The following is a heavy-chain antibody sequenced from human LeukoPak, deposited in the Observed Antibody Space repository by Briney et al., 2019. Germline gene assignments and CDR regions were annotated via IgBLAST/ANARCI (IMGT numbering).Heavy chain of an antibody. V-gene: IGHV1-8*01. Sequence: ASVKVSCKASGYTFTSYDINWVRQATGQGLEWMGWMNPNSGNTGYAQKFQGRVTMTRNTTISTAYMELSSLRSEDTAVYYCASRKTASLYYYGSGSEKGMDVWGQGTTVTVSS. CDR3: ASRKTASLYYYGSGSEKGMDV. D-gene: IGHD3-10*01. CDR2: MNPNSGNT. J-gene: IGHJ6*02. CDR1: GYTFTSYD.